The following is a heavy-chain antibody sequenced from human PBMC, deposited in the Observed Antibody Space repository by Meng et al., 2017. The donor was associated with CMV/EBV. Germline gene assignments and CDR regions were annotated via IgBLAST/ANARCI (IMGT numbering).Heavy chain of an antibody. V-gene: IGHV3-49*04. CDR1: GFSFGDYA. D-gene: IGHD3-10*01. J-gene: IGHJ5*02. CDR3: TRAIIAPHHYGSGNYFRWFDP. Sequence: GESLKISCTASGFSFGDYAMSWVRQAPGKGLEGVGFIRSKAFGGTTEYATSVKGRFTISRDDSKTIAYLQMNSLKIEDTAVYYCTRAIIAPHHYGSGNYFRWFDPWGQGTLVTVSS. CDR2: IRSKAFGGTT.